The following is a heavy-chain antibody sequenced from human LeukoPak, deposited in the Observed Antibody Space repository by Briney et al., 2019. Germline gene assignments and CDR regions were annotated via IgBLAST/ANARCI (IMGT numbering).Heavy chain of an antibody. D-gene: IGHD1-26*01. CDR3: ARAPRWELLMGYYYMDV. CDR2: ISSSSSTI. Sequence: PGGSLRLSCAASGFTFSSYSMNWVRQAPGKGLEWVSYISSSSSTIYYADSVKGRFAISRDNAKNSLNLQMNSLRAEDTAVYYCARAPRWELLMGYYYMDVWGKGTTVTVSS. V-gene: IGHV3-48*04. J-gene: IGHJ6*03. CDR1: GFTFSSYS.